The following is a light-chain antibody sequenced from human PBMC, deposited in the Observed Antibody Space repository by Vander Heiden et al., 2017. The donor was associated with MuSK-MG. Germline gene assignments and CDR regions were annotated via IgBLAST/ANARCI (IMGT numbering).Light chain of an antibody. CDR2: DAS. J-gene: IGKJ4*01. V-gene: IGKV1-33*01. CDR3: QQFHS. Sequence: QSPFSLSASVGDRVTITCQASQDISNYLNWYQQKPGKAPKLLIYDASNLETGVPSRFSGSGSGTDFTFTISSLQPEDIATYYCQQFHSFGGGTKVEIK. CDR1: QDISNY.